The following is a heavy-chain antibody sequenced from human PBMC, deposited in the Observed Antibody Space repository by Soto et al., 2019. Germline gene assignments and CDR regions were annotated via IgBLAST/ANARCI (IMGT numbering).Heavy chain of an antibody. Sequence: PGGSLRLSCAASGFTFSSYIMNWVRQSPGKGLEWVSSISSSSSYIYYADSVKGRFTISRDNAKNSLYLQMNSLRAEDTAVYYCARVDYYDSSGYYYRDFDYWGQGTLVTVSS. CDR3: ARVDYYDSSGYYYRDFDY. CDR1: GFTFSSYI. V-gene: IGHV3-21*01. CDR2: ISSSSSYI. J-gene: IGHJ4*02. D-gene: IGHD3-22*01.